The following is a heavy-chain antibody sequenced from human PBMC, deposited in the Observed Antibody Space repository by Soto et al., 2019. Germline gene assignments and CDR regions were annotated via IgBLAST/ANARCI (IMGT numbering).Heavy chain of an antibody. D-gene: IGHD2-8*01. Sequence: EVQLVESGGGLVQPGRSLRLSCAASGFTFDDYAMHWVRQAPGKGLEWVSGISWNSGSIGYADSVKGRFTISRDNAKNSLYLQMNSLRAEDTALYYCAKVLTSDYYNAFDIWGQGTMVTVSS. CDR1: GFTFDDYA. CDR3: AKVLTSDYYNAFDI. J-gene: IGHJ3*02. V-gene: IGHV3-9*01. CDR2: ISWNSGSI.